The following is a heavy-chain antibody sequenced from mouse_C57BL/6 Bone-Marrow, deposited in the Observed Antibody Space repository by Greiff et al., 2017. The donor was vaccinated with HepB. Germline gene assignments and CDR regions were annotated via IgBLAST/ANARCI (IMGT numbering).Heavy chain of an antibody. CDR3: ARGGGIYDGYLFAY. Sequence: EVKVVESGGGLVKPGGSLKLSCAASGFTFSSYAMSWVRQTPEKRLEWVATISDGGSYTYYPDNVKGRFTISRDNAKNNLYLQMSHLKSEDTAMYYCARGGGIYDGYLFAYWGQGTLVTVSA. CDR2: ISDGGSYT. J-gene: IGHJ3*01. D-gene: IGHD2-3*01. V-gene: IGHV5-4*03. CDR1: GFTFSSYA.